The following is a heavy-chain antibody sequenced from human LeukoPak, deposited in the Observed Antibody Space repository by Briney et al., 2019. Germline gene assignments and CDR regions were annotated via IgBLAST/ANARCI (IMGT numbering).Heavy chain of an antibody. CDR1: GLTFSSYA. J-gene: IGHJ4*02. CDR3: AKRGTSGRVDY. V-gene: IGHV3-23*01. CDR2: ISASGDST. D-gene: IGHD2-2*01. Sequence: GGSLRLSCAASGLTFSSYAMSWVRQAPGKGLEWVSAISASGDSTYYADSVKGRFTISRDNSKNTLYLQMNSLRAEDTAVYYCAKRGTSGRVDYWGQGTLVTVSS.